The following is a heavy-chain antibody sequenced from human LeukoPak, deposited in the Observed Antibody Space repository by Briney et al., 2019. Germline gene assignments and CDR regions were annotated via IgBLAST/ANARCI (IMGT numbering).Heavy chain of an antibody. D-gene: IGHD2-2*01. CDR1: GYTFTSYD. J-gene: IGHJ5*02. Sequence: ASVKVSCKASGYTFTSYDINWVRQATGQGLEWMGWMNPNSGNTGYAQKFQGRVTMTRNTSISTAYMELSRLRSDDTAVYYCARRQTYCSSTSCYYNWFDPWGQGTLVTVSS. CDR3: ARRQTYCSSTSCYYNWFDP. CDR2: MNPNSGNT. V-gene: IGHV1-8*01.